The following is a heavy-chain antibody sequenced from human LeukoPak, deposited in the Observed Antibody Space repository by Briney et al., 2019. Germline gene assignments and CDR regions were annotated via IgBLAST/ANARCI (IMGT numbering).Heavy chain of an antibody. J-gene: IGHJ4*02. CDR1: GFTFSSYS. CDR2: ISSSSSTI. D-gene: IGHD3-10*01. CDR3: AKLRGLFDY. Sequence: GGSLRLSCAASGFTFSSYSMNWVRQAPGKGLEWVSYISSSSSTIYYADSVKGRFTISRDNSKNTLYLQMNSLRAEDTAVYYCAKLRGLFDYWGQGTLVTVSS. V-gene: IGHV3-48*01.